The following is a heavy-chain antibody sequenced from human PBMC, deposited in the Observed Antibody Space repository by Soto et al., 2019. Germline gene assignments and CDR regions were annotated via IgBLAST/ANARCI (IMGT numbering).Heavy chain of an antibody. J-gene: IGHJ5*02. Sequence: QVQLQESGPGLVKPSGTLSLTCAVSGGSISSSNWWRWVRQPPGKGLEWIGEIDHSGSTNYNPSLKSRLTLSVDKSTNQFSLKLSSVTAAVTAVYYCARVRMAAADPWGQGTLVTVSS. V-gene: IGHV4-4*02. CDR1: GGSISSSNW. CDR3: ARVRMAAADP. D-gene: IGHD6-13*01. CDR2: IDHSGST.